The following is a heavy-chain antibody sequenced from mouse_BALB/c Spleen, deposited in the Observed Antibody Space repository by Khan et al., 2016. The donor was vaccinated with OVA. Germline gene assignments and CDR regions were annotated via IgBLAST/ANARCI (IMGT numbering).Heavy chain of an antibody. J-gene: IGHJ4*01. V-gene: IGHV2-3*01. CDR2: FGGAGGT. CDR3: AKDGGDGNYPYYAMDY. D-gene: IGHD2-1*01. CDR1: GFSLTTYG. Sequence: QVQLKESGPGLVAPYKSRSITGTVSGFSLTTYGLSWVGHPPGKVRGWRGVFGGAGGTNYHSASLSGLSISKDNSKSQVFFKLNSLQTDDTATYYCAKDGGDGNYPYYAMDYWGQGTSVTVSS.